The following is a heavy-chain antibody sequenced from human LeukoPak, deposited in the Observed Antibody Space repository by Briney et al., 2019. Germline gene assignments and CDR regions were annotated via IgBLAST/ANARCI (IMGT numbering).Heavy chain of an antibody. CDR3: ARVEYGSGPGTFDY. D-gene: IGHD3-10*01. CDR2: ISSSSSYI. V-gene: IGHV3-21*01. J-gene: IGHJ4*02. Sequence: GGSLRLSCAASGFTFSSYSMNWVRQAPGKGLEWVSSISSSSSYIYYADSVKGRFTISRDNAKNSLYLQMNSLRAEDTAVYYCARVEYGSGPGTFDYWGQGTLVTVSS. CDR1: GFTFSSYS.